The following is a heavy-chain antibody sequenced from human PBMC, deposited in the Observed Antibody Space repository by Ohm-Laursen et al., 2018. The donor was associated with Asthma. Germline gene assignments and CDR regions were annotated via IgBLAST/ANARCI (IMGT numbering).Heavy chain of an antibody. J-gene: IGHJ5*02. Sequence: SQTLSLTCTVSGGSVSSGSYYWSWIRQPPGKGLEWIGYIYYSGSTNYNPSLKSRVTISVDTSKNQFSLKLSSVTAADTAVYYCARVTGFWSGSGGFDPWGQGTLITVSS. V-gene: IGHV4-61*01. CDR3: ARVTGFWSGSGGFDP. CDR1: GGSVSSGSYY. D-gene: IGHD3-3*01. CDR2: IYYSGST.